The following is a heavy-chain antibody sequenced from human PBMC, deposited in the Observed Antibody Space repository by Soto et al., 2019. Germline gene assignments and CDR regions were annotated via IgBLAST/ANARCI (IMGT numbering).Heavy chain of an antibody. CDR2: TLYSGRT. D-gene: IGHD3-10*01. J-gene: IGHJ5*02. CDR3: SSRVTDAPT. CDR1: GASISSGW. V-gene: IGHV4-4*02. Sequence: PSETLSLTCAVSGASISSGWWTWVRQPPGKGLEWIGETLYSGRTNYNSSLNSRVTTSIDKSKKQFSLNLSSVTAADTAVYYCSSRVTDAPTWGQGTLVTVSS.